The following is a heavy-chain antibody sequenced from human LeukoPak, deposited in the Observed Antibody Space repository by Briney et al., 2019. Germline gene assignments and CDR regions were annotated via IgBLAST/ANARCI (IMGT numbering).Heavy chain of an antibody. J-gene: IGHJ5*02. V-gene: IGHV3-48*01. Sequence: PGGSLRLSCAASGFTFSSYSMNWVRQAPGKGLEWVSYISSSSSTIYYADSVKGRFTISRDNAKNSLYLQMNSLRAEDTAVYYCARDPSYYYDSSGYYYRWPEIFDPWGQGTLVTVSS. CDR1: GFTFSSYS. CDR2: ISSSSSTI. D-gene: IGHD3-22*01. CDR3: ARDPSYYYDSSGYYYRWPEIFDP.